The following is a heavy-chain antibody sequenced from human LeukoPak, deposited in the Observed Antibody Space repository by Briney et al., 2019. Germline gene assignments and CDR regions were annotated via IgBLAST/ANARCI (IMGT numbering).Heavy chain of an antibody. D-gene: IGHD6-19*01. J-gene: IGHJ3*02. CDR1: GGTFSSYA. Sequence: SVKVSCKASGGTFSSYAISWVRQAPGQGLEWMGGIIPIFGTANYAQKFQGRVTITADKSTSTAYMELSSLRSDDTAVYYCARAEQWLVTNDAFDIWGQGTMVTVSS. CDR3: ARAEQWLVTNDAFDI. CDR2: IIPIFGTA. V-gene: IGHV1-69*06.